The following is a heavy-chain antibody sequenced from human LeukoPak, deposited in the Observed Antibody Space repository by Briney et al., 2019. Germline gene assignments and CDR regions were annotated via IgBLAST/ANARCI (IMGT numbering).Heavy chain of an antibody. D-gene: IGHD3-16*01. CDR3: ARGRFFTLSGPEGWYFQH. V-gene: IGHV4-34*01. CDR2: INHSGST. J-gene: IGHJ1*01. CDR1: GGSFSGYY. Sequence: PSETLSLTCAVYGGSFSGYYWSWIRQPPGKGLEWIGEINHSGSTNYNPSLKSRVTISVDTSKNQFSLKLSSVTAADTAVYYCARGRFFTLSGPEGWYFQHWGQGTLVTVSS.